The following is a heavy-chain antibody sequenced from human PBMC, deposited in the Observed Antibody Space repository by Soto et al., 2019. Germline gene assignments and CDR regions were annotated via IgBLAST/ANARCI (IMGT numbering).Heavy chain of an antibody. Sequence: QVQLVESGGGVVQPGRSLRLSCAASGFTFSTFGMHWVRQAPGKGLEWVAIISYDGSKKYYADSVKGRFTISRDNSKDTLSLQMKRLTPEDTAGYYCAKGRIRFPSLRGNAFDIWGQGTMVTVSS. CDR1: GFTFSTFG. CDR3: AKGRIRFPSLRGNAFDI. CDR2: ISYDGSKK. J-gene: IGHJ3*02. D-gene: IGHD3-16*01. V-gene: IGHV3-30*18.